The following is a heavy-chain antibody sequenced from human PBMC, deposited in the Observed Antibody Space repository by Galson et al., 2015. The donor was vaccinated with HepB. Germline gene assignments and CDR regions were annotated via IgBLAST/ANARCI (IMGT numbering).Heavy chain of an antibody. J-gene: IGHJ5*02. CDR2: MSPNSGKT. D-gene: IGHD1-20*01. V-gene: IGHV1-8*02. CDR1: GYTFTSFD. Sequence: SVKVSCKASGYTFTSFDFNWVRQATGQGLEWMGWMSPNSGKTGYAQSFQGRVTMTSDTSISTAYMVLTSLTSEDTAVYYCARGQPKWNPDHWGPGTLVTASS. CDR3: ARGQPKWNPDH.